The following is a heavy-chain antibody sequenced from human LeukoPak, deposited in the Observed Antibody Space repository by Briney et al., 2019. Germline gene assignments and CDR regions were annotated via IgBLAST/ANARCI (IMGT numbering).Heavy chain of an antibody. CDR3: ARGRGLWFGESIYGMDV. Sequence: RSETLSLTCAVYGGSFSGYYWSWIRQPPGKGLEWIGEINHSGSTNYNPSLKSRVTISVDTSKNQFSLKLSSVTAADTAVYYCARGRGLWFGESIYGMDVWGKGTTVTVSS. J-gene: IGHJ6*04. V-gene: IGHV4-34*01. CDR1: GGSFSGYY. D-gene: IGHD3-10*01. CDR2: INHSGST.